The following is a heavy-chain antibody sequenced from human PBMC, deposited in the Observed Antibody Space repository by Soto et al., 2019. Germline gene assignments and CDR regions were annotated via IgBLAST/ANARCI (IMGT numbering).Heavy chain of an antibody. J-gene: IGHJ4*02. D-gene: IGHD3-10*01. CDR2: ISGSGGST. Sequence: EVQLLESGGGLVQPGGSLRLSCAASGFTFSSYAMSWVRQAPGKGLEWVSAISGSGGSTYYADSVKGRFTISRDNSKNTVYLQMSNLRAEDTAVYYCEKKGLIITMVRVATGCWGQGTLVTVSS. CDR3: EKKGLIITMVRVATGC. V-gene: IGHV3-23*01. CDR1: GFTFSSYA.